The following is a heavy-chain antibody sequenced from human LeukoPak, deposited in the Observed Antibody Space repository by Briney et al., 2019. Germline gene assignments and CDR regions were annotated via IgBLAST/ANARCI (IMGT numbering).Heavy chain of an antibody. CDR2: INNSGST. V-gene: IGHV4-34*01. CDR1: GGSFSGYY. Sequence: PSETLSLTCAVYGGSFSGYYWSWIRQPPGKGLEWIGEINNSGSTNYNPSLKSRVTISVDTSKNQFSLKLSSVTAADTAVYYCARGEGLLWFGESSQNDAFDIWGQGTMVTVSS. CDR3: ARGEGLLWFGESSQNDAFDI. J-gene: IGHJ3*02. D-gene: IGHD3-10*01.